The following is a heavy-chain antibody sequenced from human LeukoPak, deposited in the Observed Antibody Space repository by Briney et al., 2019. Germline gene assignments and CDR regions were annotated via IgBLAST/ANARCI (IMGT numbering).Heavy chain of an antibody. V-gene: IGHV4-61*02. J-gene: IGHJ4*02. Sequence: PSETLSLTCTVSGGSISSGSYYWSWIRQPAGKGLEWIGRIYTSGSTNYNPSLKSRVTIPVDTSKNQFSLKLSSVTAADTAVYYCARAYGSGSYYTDYWGQGTLVTVSS. CDR3: ARAYGSGSYYTDY. CDR2: IYTSGST. CDR1: GGSISSGSYY. D-gene: IGHD3-10*01.